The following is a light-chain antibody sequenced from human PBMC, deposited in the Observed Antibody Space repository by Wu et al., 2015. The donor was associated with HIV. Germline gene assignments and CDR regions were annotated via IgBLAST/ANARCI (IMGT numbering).Light chain of an antibody. Sequence: DIQMTQSPSTLSASVGDKITITCRASDSISIWLAWYQQKPGKAPKLLIYLSSSLENGIPGRFSGSGSGTEFTLTINNMQPDDFATYYCQQYNDYPRTFGQGTKVDIK. V-gene: IGKV1-5*03. CDR2: LSS. J-gene: IGKJ1*01. CDR1: DSISIW. CDR3: QQYNDYPRT.